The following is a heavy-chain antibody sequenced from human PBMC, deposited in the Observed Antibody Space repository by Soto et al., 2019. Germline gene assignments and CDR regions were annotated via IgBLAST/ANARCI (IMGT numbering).Heavy chain of an antibody. J-gene: IGHJ6*02. V-gene: IGHV3-33*01. CDR2: IWYDGSNK. Sequence: PGGSLRLSCAASGFTFSSYGMHWVRQAPGKGLEWVAVIWYDGSNKYYADYVKGRFTISRDNAKNSLYLQMNSLRAEDTVVYYCAREGADSSSWYYYYGMDVWGQGTTVTVSS. CDR3: AREGADSSSWYYYYGMDV. D-gene: IGHD6-13*01. CDR1: GFTFSSYG.